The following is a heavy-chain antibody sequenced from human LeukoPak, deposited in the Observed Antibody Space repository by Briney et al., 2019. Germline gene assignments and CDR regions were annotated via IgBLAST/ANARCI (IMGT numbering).Heavy chain of an antibody. CDR2: IIPIFGTA. CDR3: ARATRRRGIAAAGTDY. V-gene: IGHV1-69*01. Sequence: ASVKVSCKASGGTFSSYAISWVRQAPGQGLEWMGGIIPIFGTANYAQKFQGRVTITADESTSTAYMELSSLRSEDTAVYYCARATRRRGIAAAGTDYWGQGTLVTVSS. D-gene: IGHD6-13*01. J-gene: IGHJ4*02. CDR1: GGTFSSYA.